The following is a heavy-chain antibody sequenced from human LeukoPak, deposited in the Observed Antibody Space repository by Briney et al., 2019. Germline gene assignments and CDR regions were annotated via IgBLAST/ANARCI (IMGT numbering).Heavy chain of an antibody. V-gene: IGHV3-11*01. J-gene: IGHJ4*02. D-gene: IGHD6-19*01. CDR2: ISSSGSTI. CDR3: AKEGTMSGWVLDY. Sequence: GGSLRLSCAASGFTFSDYYMSWIRQAPGKGLEWVSYISSSGSTIYYADSVKGRFTISRDNAKNSLHLQMNSLRAEDTAVYYCAKEGTMSGWVLDYWGQGTLVTVSS. CDR1: GFTFSDYY.